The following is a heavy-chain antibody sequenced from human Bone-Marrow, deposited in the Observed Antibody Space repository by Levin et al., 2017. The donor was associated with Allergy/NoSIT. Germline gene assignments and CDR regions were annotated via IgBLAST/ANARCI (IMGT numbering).Heavy chain of an antibody. D-gene: IGHD5-18*01. V-gene: IGHV3-49*04. J-gene: IGHJ4*02. CDR1: GFTFGDYA. CDR2: IRSKAYGGTT. CDR3: TRGPHVDTAMV. Sequence: GESLKISCTASGFTFGDYAMSWVRQAPGKGLEWVGFIRSKAYGGTTEYAASVKGRFTISRDDSKSIAYLQMNSLKTEDTAVYYCTRGPHVDTAMVWGQGTLVTVSS.